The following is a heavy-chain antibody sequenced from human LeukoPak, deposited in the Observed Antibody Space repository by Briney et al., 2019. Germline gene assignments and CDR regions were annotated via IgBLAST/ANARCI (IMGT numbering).Heavy chain of an antibody. CDR2: INTNTGNP. V-gene: IGHV7-4-1*02. CDR3: ASTDYGDAYNWFDP. Sequence: ASVKVSCKASGYTFTSYGMNWVRQAPGQGLEWMGWINTNTGNPTYAQGFTGRFVFSLDTSVSTAYLQISSLKAEDTAVYYCASTDYGDAYNWFDPWGQGTLVTVSS. CDR1: GYTFTSYG. J-gene: IGHJ5*02. D-gene: IGHD4-17*01.